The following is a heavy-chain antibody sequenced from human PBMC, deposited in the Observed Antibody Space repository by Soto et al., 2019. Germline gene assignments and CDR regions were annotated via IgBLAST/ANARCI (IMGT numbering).Heavy chain of an antibody. J-gene: IGHJ6*02. CDR2: IVVASGQT. Sequence: SVKVSCKASGSGFIRSGIQWVRQAHGQRLAWIGWIVVASGQTNYAQNFRGRVAITRDTSTATAYIELTGLTSEDTAVYFCSADRPDIGVGWWVWGQGTTVTVSS. D-gene: IGHD2-15*01. CDR1: GSGFIRSG. CDR3: SADRPDIGVGWWV. V-gene: IGHV1-58*02.